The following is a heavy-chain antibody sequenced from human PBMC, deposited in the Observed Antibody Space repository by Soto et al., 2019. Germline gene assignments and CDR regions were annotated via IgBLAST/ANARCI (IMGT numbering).Heavy chain of an antibody. V-gene: IGHV3-30*18. CDR2: ISYDGSNK. CDR3: AKDHVITIFGVVISGFDY. D-gene: IGHD3-3*01. CDR1: GFTFSSYG. J-gene: IGHJ4*02. Sequence: GGSLRLSCAASGFTFSSYGMHWVRQAPGKGLEWVAVISYDGSNKYYADSVKGRFTISRDNSKNTLYLQMNSLRAEDTAVYYCAKDHVITIFGVVISGFDYWGQGTLVTVS.